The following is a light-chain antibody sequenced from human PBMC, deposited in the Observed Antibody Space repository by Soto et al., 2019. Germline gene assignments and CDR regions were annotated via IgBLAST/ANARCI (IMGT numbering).Light chain of an antibody. CDR1: QSVTTY. CDR3: LQDYNYPLT. Sequence: IEMTQSPASLSASVGDSVTLTCWTSQSVTTYLNWYQQKPGKAPKLLIYAASSLQSGVPSRFSGSGSGTDFTLTISSLQPEDFATYYCLQDYNYPLTFGGGTKVDIK. CDR2: AAS. V-gene: IGKV1-6*01. J-gene: IGKJ4*01.